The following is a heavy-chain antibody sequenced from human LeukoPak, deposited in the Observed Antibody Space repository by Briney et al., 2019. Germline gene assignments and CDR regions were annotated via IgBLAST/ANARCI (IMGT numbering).Heavy chain of an antibody. CDR1: GFTFSSYA. V-gene: IGHV3-64*01. CDR3: ARGTRNDFWSGYGSWGYYYYYGMDV. Sequence: QPGGSLRLSCAASGFTFSSYAMHWVRQAPGKGLEYVSAISSNRGSTYHANSVKGRFTISRDNSKNTLYLQMGSLRAEDMAVYYCARGTRNDFWSGYGSWGYYYYYGMDVWGQGTTVTVSS. CDR2: ISSNRGST. J-gene: IGHJ6*02. D-gene: IGHD3-3*01.